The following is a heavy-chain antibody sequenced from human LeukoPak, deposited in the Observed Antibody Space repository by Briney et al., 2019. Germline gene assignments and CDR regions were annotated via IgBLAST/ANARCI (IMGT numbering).Heavy chain of an antibody. CDR2: IIPIFGTA. CDR3: ARVPVRSYDSRGFDI. D-gene: IGHD3-22*01. Sequence: ASVKVSCKASGGTFSSYAISWVRQAPGQGLEWMGGIIPIFGTANYAQKFRGRVTITADKSTRTAYMELSSLRSEDTAVYYCARVPVRSYDSRGFDIWGQGTMVTVSS. CDR1: GGTFSSYA. V-gene: IGHV1-69*06. J-gene: IGHJ3*02.